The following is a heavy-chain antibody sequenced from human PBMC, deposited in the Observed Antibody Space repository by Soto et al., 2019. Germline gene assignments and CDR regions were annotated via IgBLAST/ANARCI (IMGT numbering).Heavy chain of an antibody. CDR1: GVIFSDYW. Sequence: EVQLGESGGGLAQPGGSLRLSGLASGVIFSDYWLYWVRQAPGQGLVWVSRTTSYGSRITYAETVKGRLTISRDNAKNKLDLQMNGLTVKDTSVYYCGRALGKYDRSYFDRWVEGAL. CDR3: GRALGKYDRSYFDR. J-gene: IGHJ5*02. V-gene: IGHV3-74*03. CDR2: TTSYGSRI. D-gene: IGHD3-9*01.